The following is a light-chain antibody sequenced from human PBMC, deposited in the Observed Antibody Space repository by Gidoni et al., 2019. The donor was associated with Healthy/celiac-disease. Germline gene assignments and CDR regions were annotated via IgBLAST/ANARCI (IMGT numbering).Light chain of an antibody. CDR1: HSVSSSY. J-gene: IGKJ1*01. CDR2: GAS. Sequence: EIVLTQSPGTLSLSPGARDTLSCRASHSVSSSYLAWYQQKPGQAPRLLIYGASSRATGIPDRFSGSGSGTDFTLTISRLEPEDFSVYYCQQYGSSPRTFGQGTKVEIK. CDR3: QQYGSSPRT. V-gene: IGKV3-20*01.